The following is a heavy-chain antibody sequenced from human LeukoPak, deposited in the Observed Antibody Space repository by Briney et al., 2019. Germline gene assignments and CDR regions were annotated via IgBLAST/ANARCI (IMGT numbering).Heavy chain of an antibody. CDR1: GGSISSSSYY. CDR2: IYYSGST. D-gene: IGHD2-2*01. J-gene: IGHJ6*03. CDR3: ARGPPDYQYYYYYMDV. V-gene: IGHV4-39*07. Sequence: SETLSLTCTVSGGSISSSSYYWGWIRQPPGKGLEWIGSIYYSGSTYYNPSLKSRVTISVDTSKNQFSLKLSSVTAADTAVYYCARGPPDYQYYYYYMDVWAKGPRSPSP.